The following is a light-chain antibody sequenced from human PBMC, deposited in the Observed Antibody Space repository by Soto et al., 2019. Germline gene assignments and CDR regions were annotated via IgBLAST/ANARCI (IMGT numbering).Light chain of an antibody. J-gene: IGKJ4*01. Sequence: DIQMTQSPSSLSASVGDRVTITCRASQGIRNDLSWYQQKPGKAPKRLIYTASSLQSGIPSRFSGSGSGTEFTLTISSLQPEDFATYYWLHHNSYPPTVGGGTKVEIK. V-gene: IGKV1-17*01. CDR1: QGIRND. CDR3: LHHNSYPPT. CDR2: TAS.